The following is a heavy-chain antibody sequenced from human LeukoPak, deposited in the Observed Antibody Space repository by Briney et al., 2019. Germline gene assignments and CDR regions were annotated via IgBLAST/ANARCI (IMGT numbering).Heavy chain of an antibody. CDR2: ISSSSSYI. Sequence: PGGSLRLSCAASGFTLSSYSMNWVRQAPGEGLEWVSSISSSSSYIYYADSVKGRFTISRDNAKNSLYLQMNSLRAEDTAVYYCARDLYSCSRYYGMDVWGQGTTVTVSS. V-gene: IGHV3-21*01. J-gene: IGHJ6*02. D-gene: IGHD6-6*01. CDR1: GFTLSSYS. CDR3: ARDLYSCSRYYGMDV.